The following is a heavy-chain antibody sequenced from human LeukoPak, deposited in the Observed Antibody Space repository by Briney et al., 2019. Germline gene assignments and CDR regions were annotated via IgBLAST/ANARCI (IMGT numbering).Heavy chain of an antibody. J-gene: IGHJ6*02. D-gene: IGHD4-17*01. V-gene: IGHV4-4*07. CDR3: ARSTTVGNRFGLKDYYYYGMDV. Sequence: SETLSLTCTVSGGSISIYYWSWIRQPAGKGLECSVRIYTSGSTNYNPSLKSRVTMSVYTSKNQFSLKLSSVTAADTAVYYCARSTTVGNRFGLKDYYYYGMDVWGQGTTVTVSS. CDR1: GGSISIYY. CDR2: IYTSGST.